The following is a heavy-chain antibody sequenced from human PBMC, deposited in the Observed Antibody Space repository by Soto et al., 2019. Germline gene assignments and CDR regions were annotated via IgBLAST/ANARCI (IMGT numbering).Heavy chain of an antibody. CDR3: ARLLLSVVRGAHYDYYGMDV. J-gene: IGHJ6*02. Sequence: PSEDPSLTFPVSGCPISSSSFLLGWIRPPPGKGLVLIGVIFYSARTYYNPSLKSRVTISVDTSKNQFSLKLSAVTAADTAVYYCARLLLSVVRGAHYDYYGMDVWGQGTTVT. CDR2: IFYSART. D-gene: IGHD3-10*01. CDR1: GCPISSSSFL. V-gene: IGHV4-39*01.